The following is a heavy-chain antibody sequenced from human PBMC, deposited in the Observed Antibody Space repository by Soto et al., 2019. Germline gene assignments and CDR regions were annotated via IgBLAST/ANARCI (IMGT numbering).Heavy chain of an antibody. CDR2: IKQDGSNK. D-gene: IGHD3-10*01. Sequence: EEQLVESGGGLVQPGGSLRLSCAVSGFIFTGYWMSWVRQAPGEGLEWLANIKQDGSNKYYLDSVKGRFTISRDNTKNSLYLQIDRLRADDTAIYYCVRGGGAFDLWGQGTMVTVSS. CDR1: GFIFTGYW. V-gene: IGHV3-7*04. CDR3: VRGGGAFDL. J-gene: IGHJ3*01.